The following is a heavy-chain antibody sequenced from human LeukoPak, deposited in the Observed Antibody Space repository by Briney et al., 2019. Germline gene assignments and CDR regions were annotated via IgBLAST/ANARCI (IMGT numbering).Heavy chain of an antibody. CDR2: INSDRSST. CDR1: GFTFSSYW. CDR3: AKGNDYGDYSPLDY. Sequence: GGSLRLSCAASGFTFSSYWMHWVRQAPGKGLVWVSRINSDRSSTSYADSVKGRFTISRDNAKNTLYLQMNSLRAEDTAVYYCAKGNDYGDYSPLDYWGQGTLVTVSS. V-gene: IGHV3-74*01. J-gene: IGHJ4*02. D-gene: IGHD4-17*01.